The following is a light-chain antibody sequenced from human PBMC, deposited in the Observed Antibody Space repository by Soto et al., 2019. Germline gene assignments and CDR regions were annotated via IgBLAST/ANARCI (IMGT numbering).Light chain of an antibody. CDR2: LAS. CDR3: QQYYSSPLT. Sequence: DIVMTQSPDSLAVSLGERATINCKSSQSILYSSDKQNYLAWYQQKPGQPPKLLIYLASTRESGVPDRFSGGGSGADFTLTISSLQAEDVSVYYCQQYYSSPLTFGGGTKVEL. J-gene: IGKJ4*01. CDR1: QSILYSSDKQNY. V-gene: IGKV4-1*01.